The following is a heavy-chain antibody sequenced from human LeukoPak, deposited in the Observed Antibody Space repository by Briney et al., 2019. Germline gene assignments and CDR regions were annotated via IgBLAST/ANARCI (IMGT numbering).Heavy chain of an antibody. D-gene: IGHD2-2*01. CDR1: GFTFSSYG. Sequence: GGSLRLSCAASGFTFSSYGTHWVRQAPGKGLEWVAFIQYDGSNKYYADSVKGRFTVSRDNSKNTLYLQMNSLRAEDTAVYYCAKDLGGYQLLRASDSWGQGTLVTVSS. CDR3: AKDLGGYQLLRASDS. V-gene: IGHV3-30*02. J-gene: IGHJ4*02. CDR2: IQYDGSNK.